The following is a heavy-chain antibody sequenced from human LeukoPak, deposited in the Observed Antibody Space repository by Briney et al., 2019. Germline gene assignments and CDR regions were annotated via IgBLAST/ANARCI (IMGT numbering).Heavy chain of an antibody. J-gene: IGHJ3*02. CDR2: IIPILGIA. CDR1: GGTFSSYA. V-gene: IGHV1-69*04. CDR3: ARGWITMIVVVGDAFDI. D-gene: IGHD3-22*01. Sequence: SVKVSCKASGGTFSSYAISWVRQAPGQGLEWMGRIIPILGIANYAQKFQGRVTITADKSTSTAYMELRSLRSDDTAVYYCARGWITMIVVVGDAFDIWGQGTMVTVSS.